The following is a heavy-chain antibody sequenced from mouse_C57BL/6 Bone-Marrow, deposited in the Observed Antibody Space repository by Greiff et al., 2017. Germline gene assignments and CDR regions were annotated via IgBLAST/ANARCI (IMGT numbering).Heavy chain of an antibody. Sequence: VQLQQSGSELRSPGSSVKLSCKDFDSEVFPIAYMSWVRQKPGHGFEWIGGILPSIGSTNYGEKFEDKATLDADTLSNTADLELNSLTSEDSAIYYCARSLWDVTAYWGQGTLVTVSA. J-gene: IGHJ3*01. CDR1: DSEVFPIAY. D-gene: IGHD6-1*01. CDR2: ILPSIGST. CDR3: ARSLWDVTAY. V-gene: IGHV15-2*01.